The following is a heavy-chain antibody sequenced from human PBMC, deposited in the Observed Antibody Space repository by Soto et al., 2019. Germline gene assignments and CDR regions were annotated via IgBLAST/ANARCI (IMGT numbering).Heavy chain of an antibody. J-gene: IGHJ6*02. D-gene: IGHD2-2*01. CDR3: AKQSSTSYYYHYDMDV. CDR1: GFTFDHYA. Sequence: GGSLRLSCAASGFTFDHYAMHWVRQAPGKGLEWVSGITWDSGSIDYADSVEGRFTMSRDNAKKSLYLQMNSLRAEDSALYYCAKQSSTSYYYHYDMDVWGQGTTVTVSS. CDR2: ITWDSGSI. V-gene: IGHV3-9*01.